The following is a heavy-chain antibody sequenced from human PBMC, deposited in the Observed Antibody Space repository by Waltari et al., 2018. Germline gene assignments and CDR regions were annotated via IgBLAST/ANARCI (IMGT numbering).Heavy chain of an antibody. CDR1: GFTFSLYW. J-gene: IGHJ4*02. CDR2: IQTDVSNI. D-gene: IGHD3-16*01. Sequence: QLEESGGGLVQPGGSLRLSCAASGFTFSLYWMHWVRLSPGKGLVWVSRIQTDVSNIDYADAVKGRFTISRDNAKNTVYLQMNRLRAEDTAVYYCAAGGGIDFLGQGTLVTVSS. V-gene: IGHV3-74*01. CDR3: AAGGGIDF.